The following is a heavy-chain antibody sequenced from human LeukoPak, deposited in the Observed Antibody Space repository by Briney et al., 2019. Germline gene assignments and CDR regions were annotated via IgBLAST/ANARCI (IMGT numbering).Heavy chain of an antibody. J-gene: IGHJ4*02. CDR1: GFTFTSYG. Sequence: ASVKVSCKASGFTFTSYGICWVQQAPGQGLEWMGWISAYNGNTNYAQKLQGGVTMTTDTSTSTAYMELRSLRSDDTAVYYCARDTEYYYDSSGTDYWGQGTLVTVSS. V-gene: IGHV1-18*01. CDR3: ARDTEYYYDSSGTDY. D-gene: IGHD3-22*01. CDR2: ISAYNGNT.